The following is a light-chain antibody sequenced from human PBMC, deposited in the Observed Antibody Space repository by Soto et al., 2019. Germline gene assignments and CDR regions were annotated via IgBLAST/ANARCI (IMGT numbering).Light chain of an antibody. Sequence: DIVMTQSPDSLAVSLGERATINCKSSQSVLYSSNNKNYLAWYQQKPGQPPKLLIYWASTRESGVPDRFSGGGSGTDFTLTISSLQAEDVAVYYCQQDYNTPPTFGQGTKVEIK. J-gene: IGKJ1*01. CDR1: QSVLYSSNNKNY. V-gene: IGKV4-1*01. CDR3: QQDYNTPPT. CDR2: WAS.